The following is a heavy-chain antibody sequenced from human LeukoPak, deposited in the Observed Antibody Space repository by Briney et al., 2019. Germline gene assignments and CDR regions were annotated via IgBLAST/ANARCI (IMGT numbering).Heavy chain of an antibody. CDR3: ASSSPTTIFGVVSYYFDY. V-gene: IGHV4-38-2*01. Sequence: PSETLSLTCAVSGYSISSGYYWGWFRQPPGKGLDWIGRIYLSGGTYYNPSLKSRVTISVDTSKNQFSLKLSSVTAADTAVYYCASSSPTTIFGVVSYYFDYWGQGTLVTVSS. D-gene: IGHD3-3*01. CDR1: GYSISSGYY. J-gene: IGHJ4*02. CDR2: IYLSGGT.